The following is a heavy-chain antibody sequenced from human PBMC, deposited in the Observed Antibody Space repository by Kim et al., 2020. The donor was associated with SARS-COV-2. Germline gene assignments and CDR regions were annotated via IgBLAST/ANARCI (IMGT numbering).Heavy chain of an antibody. CDR3: ARVAHRYCSSTSCYRGYYFDY. V-gene: IGHV4-34*01. CDR2: INHSGST. CDR1: GGSFSGYY. D-gene: IGHD2-2*02. J-gene: IGHJ4*02. Sequence: SETLSLTCAVYGGSFSGYYWSWIRQPPGKGLEWIGEINHSGSTNYNPSLKSRVTISVDTSKNQFSLKLSSVTAADTAVYYCARVAHRYCSSTSCYRGYYFDYWGQGTLVTVSS.